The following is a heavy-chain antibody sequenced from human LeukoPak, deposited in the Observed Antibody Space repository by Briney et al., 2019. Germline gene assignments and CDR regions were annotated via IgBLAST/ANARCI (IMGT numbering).Heavy chain of an antibody. V-gene: IGHV3-21*01. CDR2: ISSSSSYI. J-gene: IGHJ4*02. CDR1: GFTFSSYS. Sequence: PGGSLRLSCAASGFTFSSYSMNWVRQAPGKGLEWVSSISSSSSYIYYADSVKGRFTISRDNAKNSLYLQMNSLRAEDTAVYYCARVGRGVPFGPLYYFDYWGQGTLVTVSS. CDR3: ARVGRGVPFGPLYYFDY. D-gene: IGHD3-10*01.